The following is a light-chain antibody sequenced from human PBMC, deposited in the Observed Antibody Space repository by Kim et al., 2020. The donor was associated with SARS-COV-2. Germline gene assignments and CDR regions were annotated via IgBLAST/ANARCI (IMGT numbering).Light chain of an antibody. CDR3: QQYNASPVT. CDR1: QSLRHDY. V-gene: IGKV3D-20*01. CDR2: DAS. J-gene: IGKJ5*01. Sequence: PGDGATLSCWSSQSLRHDYLAWYQQKPGLAPRLLIYDASLRATGIPDRFSGSGSGTDFTLTITRLEPEDFAVYYCQQYNASPVTFGQGTRLEIK.